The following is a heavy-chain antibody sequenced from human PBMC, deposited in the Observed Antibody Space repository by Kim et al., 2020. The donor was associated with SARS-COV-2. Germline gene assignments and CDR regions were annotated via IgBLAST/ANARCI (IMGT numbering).Heavy chain of an antibody. V-gene: IGHV3-7*01. CDR1: GFTFSYYW. Sequence: GGSLRLSCAASGFTFSYYWMTWVRQAPGKGLEWVANIKRDGSEKDYADSVKGRCSISRDNAKKSLYLQMNSLRAEDTAVYYCARSSWNYDSSGYSPYGMDVWGQGTTVTVSS. CDR3: ARSSWNYDSSGYSPYGMDV. J-gene: IGHJ6*02. CDR2: IKRDGSEK. D-gene: IGHD3-22*01.